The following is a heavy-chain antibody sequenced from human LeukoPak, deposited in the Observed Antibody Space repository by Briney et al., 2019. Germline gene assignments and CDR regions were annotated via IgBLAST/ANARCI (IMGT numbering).Heavy chain of an antibody. CDR3: VKDGTDGYSGYFDY. Sequence: QSGGSLRLSYSASGFTFSSYAMHWVRQAPGKGLEYVSAISSNGGSTYYADSVKGRFTISRDNSKNTLYLQMSSLRAEDTAVYYCVKDGTDGYSGYFDYWGQGTLVTVSS. J-gene: IGHJ4*02. CDR1: GFTFSSYA. CDR2: ISSNGGST. V-gene: IGHV3-64D*06. D-gene: IGHD5-24*01.